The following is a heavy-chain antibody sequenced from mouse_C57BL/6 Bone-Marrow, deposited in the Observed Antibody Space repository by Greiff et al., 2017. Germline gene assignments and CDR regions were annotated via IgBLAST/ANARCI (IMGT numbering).Heavy chain of an antibody. CDR2: IYPGDGDT. D-gene: IGHD2-2*01. V-gene: IGHV1-82*01. Sequence: VQLQQSGPELVKPGASVKISCKASGYAFSSSWMNWVKQRPGKGLEWIGRIYPGDGDTNYNGKFKGKATLTVDKSSSTAYMQLSSLTSEDSAVYFCAKSTMVTTRFDYWGQGTTLTVSS. J-gene: IGHJ2*01. CDR3: AKSTMVTTRFDY. CDR1: GYAFSSSW.